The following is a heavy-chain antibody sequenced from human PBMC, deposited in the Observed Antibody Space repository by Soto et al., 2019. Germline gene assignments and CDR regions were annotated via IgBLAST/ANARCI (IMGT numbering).Heavy chain of an antibody. V-gene: IGHV4-59*01. J-gene: IGHJ6*03. CDR1: GGSISSYY. CDR2: IYYSGST. Sequence: PSETLSLTCTVSGGSISSYYWSWIRQPPGKGLEWIGYIYYSGSTNYNPSLKSRVTISVDTSKNQISLKMSSVTAADTAVYYCARAAAEGYYYYYYMDVWGKGTTVTVSS. D-gene: IGHD6-13*01. CDR3: ARAAAEGYYYYYYMDV.